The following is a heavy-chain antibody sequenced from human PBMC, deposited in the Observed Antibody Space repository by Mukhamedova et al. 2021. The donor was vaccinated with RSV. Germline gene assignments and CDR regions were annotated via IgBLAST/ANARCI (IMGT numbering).Heavy chain of an antibody. CDR3: ARGGGLQLWLPSDY. CDR1: SSYA. CDR2: ISYDGSNK. V-gene: IGHV3-30*04. Sequence: SSYAMHWVRQAPGKGLEWVAVISYDGSNKYYADSVKGRFTISRDNSENTLYLQMNSLRAEDTAVYYCARGGGLQLWLPSDYWGQG. D-gene: IGHD5-18*01. J-gene: IGHJ4*02.